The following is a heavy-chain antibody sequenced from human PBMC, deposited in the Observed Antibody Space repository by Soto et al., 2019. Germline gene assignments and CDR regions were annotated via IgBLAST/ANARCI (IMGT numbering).Heavy chain of an antibody. CDR3: TTERDY. J-gene: IGHJ4*02. V-gene: IGHV3-73*02. CDR2: IRSRPHNYAT. Sequence: EVQLVESGGGLVQIGGSLKLSCATSGLNFSGSAMHWARQASGKGLEWVGRIRSRPHNYATTYAASVEGRFTISRDDSKNTVYLQMNGLQTADTAMYYCTTERDYWGRGTLVTVSS. CDR1: GLNFSGSA.